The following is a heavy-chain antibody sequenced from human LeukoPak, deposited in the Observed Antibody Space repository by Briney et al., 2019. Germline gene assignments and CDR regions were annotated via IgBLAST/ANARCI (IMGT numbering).Heavy chain of an antibody. D-gene: IGHD6-13*01. CDR3: ARVQDSSSWHGHLAFDI. V-gene: IGHV4-59*01. Sequence: SSETLSLTCTVSGGSISSYYWSWIRQPPGKGLEWIGYIYYSGSTNYNPSLKSRVTISVDTSKNQFSLKLSSVTAADTAVYYCARVQDSSSWHGHLAFDIWGQGTMVTVSS. J-gene: IGHJ3*02. CDR1: GGSISSYY. CDR2: IYYSGST.